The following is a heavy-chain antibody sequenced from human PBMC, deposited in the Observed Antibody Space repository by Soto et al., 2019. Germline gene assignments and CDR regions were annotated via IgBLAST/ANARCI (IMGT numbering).Heavy chain of an antibody. D-gene: IGHD6-19*01. J-gene: IGHJ4*02. V-gene: IGHV3-30-3*01. CDR2: ISYRGDTS. CDR1: GIIFNTYT. CDR3: ASEEAVAGTAYFDY. Sequence: LRLSCVVDGIIFNTYTMHWVRQAPGKGLESVAAISYRGDTSYYADSVEGRFTVSRDNSKNTLYLQMNSLRAEDTAVYYCASEEAVAGTAYFDYWGQGTLVTVSS.